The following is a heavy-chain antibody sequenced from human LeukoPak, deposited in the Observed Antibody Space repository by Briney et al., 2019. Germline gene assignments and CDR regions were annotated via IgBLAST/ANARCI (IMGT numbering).Heavy chain of an antibody. CDR3: AGYPMVRDLRGVYYYYYMDV. J-gene: IGHJ6*03. Sequence: GRSLRLSCAASGFTFSSYAMHWVRQAPGKGLEWVAVISYDGSNKYYADSVKGRFTISRDNSKNTLYLQMNSLRAEDTAVYYCAGYPMVRDLRGVYYYYYMDVWGKGTTVTISS. CDR1: GFTFSSYA. V-gene: IGHV3-30*04. D-gene: IGHD3-10*01. CDR2: ISYDGSNK.